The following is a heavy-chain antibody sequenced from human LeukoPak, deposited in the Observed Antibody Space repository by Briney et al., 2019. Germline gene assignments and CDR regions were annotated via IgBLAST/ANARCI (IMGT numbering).Heavy chain of an antibody. Sequence: GGSLRLSCAASGFSVSSNYMSWVRQAPGKGLEWVSVIYTGGSTYYGDSVRGRFAISRDTSKNTLSLQMNSLRAEDTAVYYCAKWRRGGWSLDYWGQGTLVTVSS. CDR1: GFSVSSNY. D-gene: IGHD6-19*01. CDR3: AKWRRGGWSLDY. CDR2: IYTGGST. J-gene: IGHJ4*02. V-gene: IGHV3-53*01.